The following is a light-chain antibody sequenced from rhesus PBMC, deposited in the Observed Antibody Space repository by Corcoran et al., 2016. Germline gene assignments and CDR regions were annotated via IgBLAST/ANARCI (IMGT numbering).Light chain of an antibody. Sequence: QAALTQPRSVSGSPGQSVTISCTGTSSDIGGSNYVSWYQQHPGTAPKLMIYEVSKRPSGVSDRFSGSKSGNTASLTISGLQAEDEADYYCSSYAGSNYIFGAGTRLTVL. V-gene: IGLV2-32*02. CDR3: SSYAGSNYI. CDR1: SSDIGGSNY. J-gene: IGLJ1*01. CDR2: EVS.